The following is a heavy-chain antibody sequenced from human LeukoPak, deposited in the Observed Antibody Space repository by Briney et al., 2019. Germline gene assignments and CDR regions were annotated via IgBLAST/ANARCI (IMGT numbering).Heavy chain of an antibody. CDR1: GFTFSSYS. CDR3: ARDRTGWELPGY. CDR2: ISSSGTI. D-gene: IGHD1-26*01. J-gene: IGHJ4*02. Sequence: GGSLRLSCAASGFTFSSYSMNWVRQAPGKGLEWVSYISSSGTIYYADSVKGRFTISRDNARNSLYLQMNSLRAEDTAVYYCARDRTGWELPGYWGQGTLVTVSS. V-gene: IGHV3-48*01.